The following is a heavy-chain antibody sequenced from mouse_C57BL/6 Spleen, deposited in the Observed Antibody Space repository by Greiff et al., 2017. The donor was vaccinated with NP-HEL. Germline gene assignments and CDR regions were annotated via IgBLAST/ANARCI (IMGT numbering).Heavy chain of an antibody. CDR2: INPSNGGT. V-gene: IGHV1-53*01. D-gene: IGHD1-1*01. CDR3: ARITTDLDWYFDV. J-gene: IGHJ1*03. CDR1: GYTFTSYW. Sequence: QVQLQQSGTELVKPGASVKLSCKASGYTFTSYWMHWVKQRPGQGLEWIGNINPSNGGTNYNEKFKSKATLTVDKSSSTAYMQLSSLTSEDSAVYYCARITTDLDWYFDVWGTGTTVTVSS.